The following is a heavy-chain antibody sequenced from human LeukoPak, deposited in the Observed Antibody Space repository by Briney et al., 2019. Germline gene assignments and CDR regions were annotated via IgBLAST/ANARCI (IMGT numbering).Heavy chain of an antibody. CDR2: IRYDGSNK. CDR3: AVTWFGELALDY. J-gene: IGHJ4*02. CDR1: GFTFSSYG. D-gene: IGHD3-10*01. Sequence: GGSLRLSCAASGFTFSSYGMHWVRQAPGKGLEWVAFIRYDGSNKYYADSVKGRFTISRDNSKNTLYLQMNSLRAEDTAVYYCAVTWFGELALDYWGQGTLVTVSS. V-gene: IGHV3-30*02.